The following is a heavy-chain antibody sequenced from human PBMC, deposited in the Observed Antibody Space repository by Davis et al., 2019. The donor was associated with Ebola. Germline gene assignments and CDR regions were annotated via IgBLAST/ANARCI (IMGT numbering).Heavy chain of an antibody. V-gene: IGHV3-21*01. CDR3: ARDGSSGWYFTFDY. D-gene: IGHD6-19*01. Sequence: GESLKISCAASGFTFSSYSMNWVRHAPGKGLEWVSSISSSSSYIYYADSVKGRFTISRDNAKNSLYLQMNSLRAEDTAVYYCARDGSSGWYFTFDYWGQGTLVTVSS. CDR1: GFTFSSYS. CDR2: ISSSSSYI. J-gene: IGHJ4*02.